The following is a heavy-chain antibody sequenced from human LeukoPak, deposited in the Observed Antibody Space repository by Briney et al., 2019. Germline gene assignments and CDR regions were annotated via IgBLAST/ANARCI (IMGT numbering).Heavy chain of an antibody. CDR3: ARPIYYDSSGYYC. D-gene: IGHD3-22*01. V-gene: IGHV5-10-1*01. CDR1: GYSFISYW. Sequence: GESLKISCKGSGYSFISYWIGWVRQMPGKGLEWMGRIDPSDSYTNYSPSFQGHVTISADKSISTAYLQWSSLKASDTAMYYCARPIYYDSSGYYCWGQGTLVTVSS. CDR2: IDPSDSYT. J-gene: IGHJ4*02.